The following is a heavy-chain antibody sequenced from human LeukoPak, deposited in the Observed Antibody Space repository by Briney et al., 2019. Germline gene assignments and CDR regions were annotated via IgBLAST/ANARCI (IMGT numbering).Heavy chain of an antibody. D-gene: IGHD3-10*01. Sequence: PGGSLRLSCAASGFTFSSYSMNWVRQAPGKGLEWVSSISSSSSYINYADSVKGRFTISRDNAKNSLYLQMNSLRAEDTAVYYCASSDLLLWFGELSLPWGQGTLVTVSS. CDR3: ASSDLLLWFGELSLP. CDR1: GFTFSSYS. CDR2: ISSSSSYI. V-gene: IGHV3-21*01. J-gene: IGHJ5*02.